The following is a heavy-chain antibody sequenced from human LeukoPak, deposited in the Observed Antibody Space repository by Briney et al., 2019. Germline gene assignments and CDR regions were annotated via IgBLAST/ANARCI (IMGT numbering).Heavy chain of an antibody. D-gene: IGHD3-22*01. CDR1: GGSISSYY. CDR3: ARNERSYYYDSSGRFDY. CDR2: IYYSGST. Sequence: SETLSLTCTVSGGSISSYYWSWIRQPPGKGLEWIGYIYYSGSTNYNPSLKSRVTISVDTSKNQFSLKLSSVTAADTAVYYCARNERSYYYDSSGRFDYWGQGTLVTVSS. V-gene: IGHV4-59*08. J-gene: IGHJ4*02.